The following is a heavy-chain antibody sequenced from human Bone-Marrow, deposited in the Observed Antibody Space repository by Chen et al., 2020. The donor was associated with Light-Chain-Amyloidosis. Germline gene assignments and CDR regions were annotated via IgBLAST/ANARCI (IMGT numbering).Heavy chain of an antibody. CDR1: GFAFSSYA. D-gene: IGHD3-9*01. CDR3: AKDISYDDILPGYPADAFDI. V-gene: IGHV3-23*04. CDR2: IRGRGGSR. J-gene: IGHJ3*02. Sequence: EVQLVESGGGLLQRGGSLRLSCAASGFAFSSYAMSWVRQAPGKGLEGVAIIRGRGGSRYYGASVKGRFTISRENSKHALFLKMNSLRADDTAVYYCAKDISYDDILPGYPADAFDIWGQGTMVTVSS.